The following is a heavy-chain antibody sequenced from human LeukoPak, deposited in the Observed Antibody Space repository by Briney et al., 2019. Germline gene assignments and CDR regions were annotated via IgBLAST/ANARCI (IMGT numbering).Heavy chain of an antibody. CDR2: INPNSGGT. Sequence: GASVKVSCKASGYTFTGYYMHWVRQAPGQGLEWMGWINPNSGGTNYAQKFQGRVTMTRDTSISTAYMELSRLRSDDTAVYYCARVFDLSDDSSGYYQIRFNYGEQGPLDTVSS. CDR1: GYTFTGYY. J-gene: IGHJ4*02. V-gene: IGHV1-2*02. D-gene: IGHD3-22*01. CDR3: ARVFDLSDDSSGYYQIRFNY.